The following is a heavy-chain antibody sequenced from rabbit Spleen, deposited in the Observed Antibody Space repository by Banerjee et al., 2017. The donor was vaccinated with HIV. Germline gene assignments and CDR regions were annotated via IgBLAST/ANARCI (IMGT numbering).Heavy chain of an antibody. CDR1: GFSFSSGYD. D-gene: IGHD4-1*01. V-gene: IGHV1S7*01. J-gene: IGHJ4*01. Sequence: QLVESGGGLVKPGASLTLICTASGFSFSSGYDMSWVRQAPGKGLEWIGFIYTGNGKNYYASWVNGRFTISSHNAQNTLYLQLNSLTAADTATYFCARDMGVAAGYYFNLWGPGTLVTVS. CDR3: ARDMGVAAGYYFNL. CDR2: IYTGNGKN.